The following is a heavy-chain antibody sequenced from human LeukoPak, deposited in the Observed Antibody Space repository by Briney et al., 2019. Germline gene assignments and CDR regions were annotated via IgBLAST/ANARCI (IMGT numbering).Heavy chain of an antibody. V-gene: IGHV3-7*01. CDR2: IRHDGNAK. CDR3: ATSHDSAGND. D-gene: IGHD2-15*01. Sequence: TGGSLRLSCAASGFAFSDFWMSWVRQAPGKGLEWVANIRHDGNAKNYVPSVRGRFTISRDNAKNSLYLQMNSLTVEDTAVYYCATSHDSAGNDRGQGTLVTVSS. J-gene: IGHJ4*02. CDR1: GFAFSDFW.